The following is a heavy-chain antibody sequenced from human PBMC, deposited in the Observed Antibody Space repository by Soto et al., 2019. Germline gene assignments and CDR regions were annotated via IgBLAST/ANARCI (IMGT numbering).Heavy chain of an antibody. Sequence: PGGSLRLSCAASGFTVSSNYMSWVRQAPGKGLEWVAVISYDGSNKYYADSVKGRFTISRDNSKNTLYLQMNSLRAEDTAVYYCAAFDWLSGFAYWGQGTLVTVSS. CDR1: GFTVSSNY. V-gene: IGHV3-30*03. CDR2: ISYDGSNK. J-gene: IGHJ4*02. CDR3: AAFDWLSGFAY. D-gene: IGHD3-9*01.